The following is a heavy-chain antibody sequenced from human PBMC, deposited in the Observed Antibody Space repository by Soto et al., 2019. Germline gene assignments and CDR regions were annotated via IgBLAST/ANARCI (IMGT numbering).Heavy chain of an antibody. J-gene: IGHJ4*02. Sequence: ASVKVSCKVSGYTLTELSMHWVRQAPGKGLEWMGGFDPEDGETIYAQKFQGRVTMTEDTSTDTAYMELSSLRSEDTAVYYCASPTLVVPAGALDYWGQGTLVTVSS. D-gene: IGHD2-2*01. V-gene: IGHV1-24*01. CDR2: FDPEDGET. CDR3: ASPTLVVPAGALDY. CDR1: GYTLTELS.